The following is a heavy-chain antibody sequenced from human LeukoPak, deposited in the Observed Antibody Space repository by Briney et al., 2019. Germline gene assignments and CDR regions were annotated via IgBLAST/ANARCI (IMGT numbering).Heavy chain of an antibody. CDR2: VYYTGKS. Sequence: PSETLSLTCAISGGSINSHYWGWIRQPPGKALQWIGNVYYTGKSSYNPSLRSPVTISLDTSKNHLSMNLPSVLDADTAIYYCVRRDAGWNYFDYWGQGILVTVSS. CDR1: GGSINSHY. CDR3: VRRDAGWNYFDY. D-gene: IGHD6-19*01. J-gene: IGHJ4*02. V-gene: IGHV4-59*08.